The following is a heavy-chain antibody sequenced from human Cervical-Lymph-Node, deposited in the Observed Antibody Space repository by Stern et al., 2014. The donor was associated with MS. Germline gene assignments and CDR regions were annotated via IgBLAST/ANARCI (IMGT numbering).Heavy chain of an antibody. CDR2: IIPILGTA. V-gene: IGHV1-69*01. CDR3: ATDRGYCSGGSCYSLDYFDY. CDR1: RGTFSNHG. J-gene: IGHJ4*02. Sequence: VHLVESGAEVKKPGSSVKVSCKASRGTFSNHGISWVRQAPGQGLEWMGGIIPILGTAHNAQRFQGRVTFTADESTTTVYLELSSLRFEDTAVYYCATDRGYCSGGSCYSLDYFDYWGQGTLVIVSS. D-gene: IGHD2-15*01.